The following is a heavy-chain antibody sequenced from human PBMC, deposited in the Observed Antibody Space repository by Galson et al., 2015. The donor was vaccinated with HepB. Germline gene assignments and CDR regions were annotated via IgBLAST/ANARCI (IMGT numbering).Heavy chain of an antibody. CDR3: AKDGIMVANNPWHFHY. Sequence: LRLPCAASGFTFTRYAMTWVRQAPGKGLEWVASITSSGGNTYYTDSVKGRFSISRDNSKNTLVLQLNSLRVEDTAVYYCAKDGIMVANNPWHFHYWGQGTLVTVSS. V-gene: IGHV3-23*01. CDR2: ITSSGGNT. J-gene: IGHJ4*02. D-gene: IGHD2-8*01. CDR1: GFTFTRYA.